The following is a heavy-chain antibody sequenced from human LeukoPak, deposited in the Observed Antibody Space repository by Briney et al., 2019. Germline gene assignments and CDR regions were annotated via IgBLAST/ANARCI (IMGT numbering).Heavy chain of an antibody. D-gene: IGHD1-26*01. CDR3: ARGTSGSYQM. CDR2: IRSSGSTL. J-gene: IGHJ4*02. CDR1: GFTFSSYE. Sequence: PGGSLRLSCAASGFTFSSYEMNWVRQAPGKGLEWVSYIRSSGSTLYYADSVKGRFTISRDNARNSLYLQMNSLRAEDTSVYYCARGTSGSYQMGGQGTLVTVSS. V-gene: IGHV3-48*03.